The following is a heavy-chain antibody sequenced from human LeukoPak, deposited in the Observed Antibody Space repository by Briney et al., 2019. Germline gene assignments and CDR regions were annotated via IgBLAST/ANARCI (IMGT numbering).Heavy chain of an antibody. D-gene: IGHD5-12*01. CDR1: GYTFIASY. Sequence: ASVKVSCTASGYTFIASYTHWVRQAPGQGIEWMGWINPNGGRINYAQKFQGRVTMTRDTSISTANMELSRLRSDDSAVYYCARDQRLVAGTFYFHYWGQGTLVTVSS. V-gene: IGHV1-2*02. J-gene: IGHJ4*02. CDR2: INPNGGRI. CDR3: ARDQRLVAGTFYFHY.